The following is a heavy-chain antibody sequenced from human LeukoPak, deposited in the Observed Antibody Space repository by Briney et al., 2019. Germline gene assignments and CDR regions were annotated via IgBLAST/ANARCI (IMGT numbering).Heavy chain of an antibody. V-gene: IGHV3-21*01. J-gene: IGHJ5*02. CDR3: ARDLTSLWYSSSWSDNWFDP. CDR2: IRSSSSYI. D-gene: IGHD6-13*01. CDR1: GFTFSSYS. Sequence: GGSLRLSCAASGFTFSSYSMNWVRQAPGKGLEWVSSIRSSSSYIYYADSVKGRFTISRDNAKNSLYLQMNSLRAEDTAVYYCARDLTSLWYSSSWSDNWFDPWGQGTLVTVSS.